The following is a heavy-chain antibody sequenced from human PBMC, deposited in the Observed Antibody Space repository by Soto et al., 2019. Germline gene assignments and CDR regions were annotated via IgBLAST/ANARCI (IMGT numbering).Heavy chain of an antibody. CDR3: ARASVLRFLEWLPSSPIFDY. CDR1: GYTFTSYG. V-gene: IGHV1-18*01. CDR2: ISAYNGNT. J-gene: IGHJ4*02. D-gene: IGHD3-3*01. Sequence: ASVKVSCKASGYTFTSYGISWARQAPGQGLEWMGWISAYNGNTNYAQKLQGRVTMTTDTSTSTAYMELRSLRSDDTAVYYCARASVLRFLEWLPSSPIFDYWGQGTLVTVSS.